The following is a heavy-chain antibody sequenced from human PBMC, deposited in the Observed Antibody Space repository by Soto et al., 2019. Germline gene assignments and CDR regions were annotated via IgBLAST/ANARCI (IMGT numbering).Heavy chain of an antibody. D-gene: IGHD3-22*01. Sequence: SETLSLTCTVSGGSISSYYWSWIRQPPGKGLEWIGYIYYSGSTNYNPSLKSRVTISVDTSKNQFSLKLSSVTAADTAVYYCARQQGVRTYYYDSSGSSFDPWGQGNLVTVSS. CDR1: GGSISSYY. CDR2: IYYSGST. J-gene: IGHJ5*02. CDR3: ARQQGVRTYYYDSSGSSFDP. V-gene: IGHV4-59*08.